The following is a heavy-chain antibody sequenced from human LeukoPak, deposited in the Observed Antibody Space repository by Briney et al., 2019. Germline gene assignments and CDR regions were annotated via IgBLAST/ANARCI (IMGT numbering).Heavy chain of an antibody. D-gene: IGHD1-26*01. J-gene: IGHJ4*02. Sequence: GGSLRLSCAASGFTFSSYAMHWVRQAPGKGLGYVSAISSNGGSTYYANSVKGRFTISRDNSKNTLYLQMGSLRAEDMAVYYCARALEWELPIDYWGQGTLVTVSS. CDR3: ARALEWELPIDY. V-gene: IGHV3-64*01. CDR2: ISSNGGST. CDR1: GFTFSSYA.